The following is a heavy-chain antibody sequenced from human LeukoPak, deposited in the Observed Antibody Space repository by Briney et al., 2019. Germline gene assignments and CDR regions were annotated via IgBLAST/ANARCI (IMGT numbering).Heavy chain of an antibody. CDR3: ARTRYSGSYFDY. D-gene: IGHD1-26*01. V-gene: IGHV4-59*01. Sequence: PSETLSLTCTVSGGSISSYYWSWIRQPPGKGLEWIGNIYYSGSTNYNPSLKSRGTISVDTSKDQFSLNLSSVTAADTAVYYRARTRYSGSYFDYWGQGILVTVSS. CDR2: IYYSGST. J-gene: IGHJ4*02. CDR1: GGSISSYY.